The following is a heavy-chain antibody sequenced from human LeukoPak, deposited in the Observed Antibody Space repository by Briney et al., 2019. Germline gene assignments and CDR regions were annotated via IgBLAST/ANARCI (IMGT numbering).Heavy chain of an antibody. J-gene: IGHJ6*03. CDR3: VQLSMDV. V-gene: IGHV3-7*01. CDR1: GFTFSSYW. CDR2: IKQDGSEE. D-gene: IGHD2-2*01. Sequence: GGSLRLSCAASGFTFSSYWMNWVRQAPGKGLEWVAKIKQDGSEEYYVDSVKGRFTVSRDNAKNSLCLQMNSLRAEDTAVYYCVQLSMDVWGKGTKVTVSS.